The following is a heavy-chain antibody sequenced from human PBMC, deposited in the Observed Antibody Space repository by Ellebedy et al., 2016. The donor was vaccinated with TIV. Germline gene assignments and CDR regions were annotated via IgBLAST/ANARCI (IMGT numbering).Heavy chain of an antibody. CDR3: ARAVGTSGTGAPY. V-gene: IGHV3-33*08. J-gene: IGHJ4*02. CDR1: GFTFSSYG. D-gene: IGHD3-10*01. Sequence: GESLKISCVVSGFTFSSYGMHWVRPAPGKGLEWVAVIWYDGSNEYYADSVKGRFTISRDNSKNTLHLQMNSLRVEDTAVYYCARAVGTSGTGAPYWGQGTLVSVSS. CDR2: IWYDGSNE.